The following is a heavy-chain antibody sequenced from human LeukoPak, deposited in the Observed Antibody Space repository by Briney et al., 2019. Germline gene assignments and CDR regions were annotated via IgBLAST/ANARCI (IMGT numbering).Heavy chain of an antibody. CDR3: ARDYGSGSYAFDI. D-gene: IGHD3-10*01. J-gene: IGHJ3*02. Sequence: PSETLSLTCTVSGVSISSSSYYWGWLRQPPGKGLEWIGSMYYSGSTYYNPSLKSRVTISVDTSKNQFSLKLSSVTAADTAVYYCARDYGSGSYAFDIWGQGTMVTVSS. CDR1: GVSISSSSYY. CDR2: MYYSGST. V-gene: IGHV4-39*07.